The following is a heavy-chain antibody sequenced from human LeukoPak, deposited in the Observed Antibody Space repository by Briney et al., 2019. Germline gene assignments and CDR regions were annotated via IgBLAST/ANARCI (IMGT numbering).Heavy chain of an antibody. V-gene: IGHV4-59*01. J-gene: IGHJ6*03. D-gene: IGHD5-18*01. CDR2: IYYSGST. CDR3: ARDGYTAMAHYYYYYMDV. CDR1: GGSISSYY. Sequence: SETLSLTCSVSGGSISSYYWSWIRQPPGRGLEWIGYIYYSGSTNYNPSLKSRVTISVDTSKNQFSLKLSSVTAADTAVYYCARDGYTAMAHYYYYYMDVWGKGTTVTVSS.